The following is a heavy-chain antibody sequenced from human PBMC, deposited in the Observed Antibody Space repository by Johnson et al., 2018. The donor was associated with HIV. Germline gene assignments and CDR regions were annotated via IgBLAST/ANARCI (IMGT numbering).Heavy chain of an antibody. CDR1: GFTCSSYG. V-gene: IGHV3-30*18. J-gene: IGHJ3*02. D-gene: IGHD1-26*01. CDR3: AKFVGAGSYDAFDI. Sequence: QVQLVESGGGVVQAGRSLRLSCAASGFTCSSYGMHWVRQAPGKGLEWVAVISYDGSNKYYADSVKGRFTISRDNSKNTLYLQMNSLRAEDTAVYYCAKFVGAGSYDAFDIWGQGTMVTVSS. CDR2: ISYDGSNK.